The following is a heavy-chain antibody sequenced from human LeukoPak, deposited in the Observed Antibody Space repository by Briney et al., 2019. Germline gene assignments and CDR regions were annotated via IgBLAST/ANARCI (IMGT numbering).Heavy chain of an antibody. CDR2: INPNSGGT. D-gene: IGHD6-19*01. Sequence: ASVKVSCKASGYTFTSYYMHWVRQAPGQGLEWMGWINPNSGGTNYAQKFQGRVTMTRDTSISTAYMELSRLRSDDTAVYYCARGRIAVAEWFDPWGQGTLVTVSS. J-gene: IGHJ5*02. V-gene: IGHV1-2*02. CDR3: ARGRIAVAEWFDP. CDR1: GYTFTSYY.